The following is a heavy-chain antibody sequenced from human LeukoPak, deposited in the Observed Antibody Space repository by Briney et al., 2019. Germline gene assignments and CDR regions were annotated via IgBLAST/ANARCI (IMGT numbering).Heavy chain of an antibody. V-gene: IGHV3-23*01. CDR3: TKAIGGDRDAYDI. J-gene: IGHJ3*02. Sequence: GGSLRLSCVASRISFSHHAMTWVRQAPGKGLEWVATIFDNGAPSYNADSVKGEFTVSRDTSRNTFYLQMEDLRTEDSATYYCTKAIGGDRDAYDIWGQGTRVIVSS. CDR2: IFDNGAPS. CDR1: RISFSHHA. D-gene: IGHD2-21*02.